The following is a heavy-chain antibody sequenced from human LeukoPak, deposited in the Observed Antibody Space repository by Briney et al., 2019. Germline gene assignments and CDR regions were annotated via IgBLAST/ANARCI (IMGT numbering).Heavy chain of an antibody. CDR2: FNPEDGET. V-gene: IGHV1-24*01. CDR3: ATNDYGDDY. CDR1: AYTLSEFS. Sequence: ASVKVSCKVSAYTLSEFSLHWVRQAPGKGLEWMGGFNPEDGETIYAQKIQGRVTMTEDTSTDTAYMELSSLRSEDTAVYYCATNDYGDDYWGQGTLVTVSS. J-gene: IGHJ4*02. D-gene: IGHD4-17*01.